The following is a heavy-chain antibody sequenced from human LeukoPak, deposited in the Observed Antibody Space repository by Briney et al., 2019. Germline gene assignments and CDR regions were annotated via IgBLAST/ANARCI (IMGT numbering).Heavy chain of an antibody. Sequence: SQTLSLTCAISGDSVSSKSAAWNWIRQSPSRGLEWLGRTYYRSKWYNDYAVSVKGRITINPDTSKNQFSLQLNSVTPEDTAVYYCARDSIAVAVDPNYYSYYMAVWGNGTTVTVSS. J-gene: IGHJ6*03. CDR1: GDSVSSKSAA. D-gene: IGHD6-19*01. V-gene: IGHV6-1*01. CDR3: ARDSIAVAVDPNYYSYYMAV. CDR2: TYYRSKWYN.